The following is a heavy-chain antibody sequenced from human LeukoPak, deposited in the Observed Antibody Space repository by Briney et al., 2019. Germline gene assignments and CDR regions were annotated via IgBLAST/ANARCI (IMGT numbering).Heavy chain of an antibody. CDR1: GFSFSSYW. Sequence: GGSLRLFCAASGFSFSSYWMHWVRQAPGKGLERVATIRQDGSQKYCVDSVRGRFTISRDNADNSQYLQMNSLRAEDTAVYYCAREDQATDSEVGFDYWGQGTLVTVSS. D-gene: IGHD5-24*01. CDR2: IRQDGSQK. CDR3: AREDQATDSEVGFDY. J-gene: IGHJ4*02. V-gene: IGHV3-7*01.